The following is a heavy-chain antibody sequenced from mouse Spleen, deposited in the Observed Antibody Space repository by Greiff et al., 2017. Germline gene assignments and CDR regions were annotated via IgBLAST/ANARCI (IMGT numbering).Heavy chain of an antibody. J-gene: IGHJ4*01. V-gene: IGHV1-53*01. D-gene: IGHD2-4*01. CDR3: AREGLYYDYDGYAMDY. CDR2: INPSNGGT. CDR1: GYTFTSYW. Sequence: QVQLQQPGTELVKPGASVKLSCKASGYTFTSYWMHWVKQRPGQGLEWIGNINPSNGGTNYNEKFKSKATLTVDKSSSTAYMQLSSLTSEDSAVYYCAREGLYYDYDGYAMDYWGQGTSVTVSS.